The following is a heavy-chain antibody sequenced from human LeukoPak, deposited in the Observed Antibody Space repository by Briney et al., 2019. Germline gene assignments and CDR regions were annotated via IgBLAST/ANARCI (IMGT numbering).Heavy chain of an antibody. D-gene: IGHD4-17*01. CDR1: GFTFSSYA. Sequence: GGSLRLSCAASGFTFSSYAMHWVRQAPGKGLEWVAVISYDGSNKYYADSVKGRFTISRDNSKNTLYLQMNSLRAEDTAVYYCAKDYRNYGDTIDYWGQGTLVTVSS. CDR3: AKDYRNYGDTIDY. V-gene: IGHV3-30*04. CDR2: ISYDGSNK. J-gene: IGHJ4*02.